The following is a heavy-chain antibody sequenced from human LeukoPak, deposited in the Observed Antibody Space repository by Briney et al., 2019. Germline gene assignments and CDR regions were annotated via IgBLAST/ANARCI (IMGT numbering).Heavy chain of an antibody. CDR2: ISSSGSTI. J-gene: IGHJ3*02. CDR3: ASDEEVQGVIIRNAFDI. Sequence: PGGSLRLSCAASGFTFSDYYMSWIRQAPGKGLEWVSYISSSGSTIYYADSVKGRFTISRDNAKNSLYLQMNSLRAEDTAVYYCASDEEVQGVIIRNAFDIWGQGTMVTVSS. CDR1: GFTFSDYY. D-gene: IGHD3-10*01. V-gene: IGHV3-11*01.